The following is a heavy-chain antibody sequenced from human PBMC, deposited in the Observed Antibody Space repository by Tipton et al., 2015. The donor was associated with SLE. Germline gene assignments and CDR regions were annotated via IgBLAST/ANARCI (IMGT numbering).Heavy chain of an antibody. J-gene: IGHJ4*02. Sequence: SLRLSCAASGFTFSSYEMNWVRQAPGKGLEWVSYISSSGTTTYYAGSVRGRFIIYRDNAKNSLFLQMDSLRAEDTAVYYCARNNFYAWGSYYDYWGQGTLVTVSS. V-gene: IGHV3-48*03. CDR1: GFTFSSYE. D-gene: IGHD3-10*01. CDR3: ARNNFYAWGSYYDY. CDR2: ISSSGTTT.